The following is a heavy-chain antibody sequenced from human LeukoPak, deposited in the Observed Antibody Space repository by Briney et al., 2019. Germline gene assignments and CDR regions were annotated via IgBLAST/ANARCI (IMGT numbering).Heavy chain of an antibody. J-gene: IGHJ6*03. CDR3: ARTVVPAAAYYYMDV. CDR1: GFTFSNYN. D-gene: IGHD3-10*01. V-gene: IGHV3-21*01. CDR2: ISGSSYYI. Sequence: KTGGSLRLSCAVSGFTFSNYNMNWVRQAPGKGLEWVSSISGSSYYIYYVDSVKGRFTISRDNAKNSLYLQMNSLRADDTAVYYCARTVVPAAAYYYMDVWGKGTTVTVSS.